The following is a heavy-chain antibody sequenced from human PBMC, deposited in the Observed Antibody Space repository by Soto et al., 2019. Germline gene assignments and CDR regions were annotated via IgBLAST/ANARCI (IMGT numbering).Heavy chain of an antibody. Sequence: PSETLSLTCTVSGDSISSYYWSWIRQPPGKGLEWIGSMHYSGATYYNPSLKSRVSISVDTSKSQFSLKLTFVTAADTAVYFCARQGSNSSRRLSWFDPPGQGPLVTVST. D-gene: IGHD3-16*01. J-gene: IGHJ5*02. CDR3: ARQGSNSSRRLSWFDP. V-gene: IGHV4-39*01. CDR1: GDSISSYY. CDR2: MHYSGAT.